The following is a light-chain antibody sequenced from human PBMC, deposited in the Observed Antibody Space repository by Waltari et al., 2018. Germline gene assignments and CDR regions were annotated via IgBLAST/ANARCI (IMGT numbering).Light chain of an antibody. Sequence: QSALTQPASVSGSPGESLTISCSGAIRDIRGYDYVSWYQHPPGKAPQLILYEVSHRPAGVSNRFSGSKSGNTASLTISGLQAEDEADYYCSSYSDSWLFGGGTQLTVL. J-gene: IGLJ2*01. CDR1: IRDIRGYDY. CDR3: SSYSDSWL. V-gene: IGLV2-14*01. CDR2: EVS.